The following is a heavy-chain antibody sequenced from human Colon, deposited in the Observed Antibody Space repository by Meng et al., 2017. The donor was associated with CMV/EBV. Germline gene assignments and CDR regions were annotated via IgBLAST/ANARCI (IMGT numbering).Heavy chain of an antibody. Sequence: GESLKISCAASGFSFSDYYMNWIRQAPGKGLEWISYISNRGDMMYYTGSVKGRFTVFRDHSKNSLYLQMTSLRAEDTAVYYCARGDSHYFDDRVEYFQHWGQGTLVTVSS. CDR2: ISNRGDMM. CDR3: ARGDSHYFDDRVEYFQH. D-gene: IGHD3-22*01. J-gene: IGHJ1*01. V-gene: IGHV3-11*01. CDR1: GFSFSDYY.